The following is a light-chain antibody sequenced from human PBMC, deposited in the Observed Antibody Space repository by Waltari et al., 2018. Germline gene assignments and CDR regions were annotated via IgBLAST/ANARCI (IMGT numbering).Light chain of an antibody. CDR3: QHYYNYPIT. CDR2: AAS. V-gene: IGKV1-8*01. CDR1: HAISNY. J-gene: IGKJ4*01. Sequence: AIRITQSPSSFSASTGDTITMTCRASHAISNYLVWYQQKPGRAPKLLIYAASTLQDGVPSRFSGSGSGTDFTLTISYLQSEDFATYYCQHYYNYPITFGGGTKVEIK.